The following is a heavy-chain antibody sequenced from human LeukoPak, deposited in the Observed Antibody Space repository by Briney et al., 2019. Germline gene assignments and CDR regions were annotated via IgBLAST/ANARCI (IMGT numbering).Heavy chain of an antibody. CDR2: INSSGGST. Sequence: ASVKVSCKASGYTFTSYYMHWVRQAPGQGLEWMGIINSSGGSTSYAQKFQGRVTMTRDTSTSTVYMELSSLRSEDTAVYYCARDTPVGYYDSSGYFDYWGQGTLVTVSS. CDR3: ARDTPVGYYDSSGYFDY. V-gene: IGHV1-46*01. D-gene: IGHD3-22*01. J-gene: IGHJ4*02. CDR1: GYTFTSYY.